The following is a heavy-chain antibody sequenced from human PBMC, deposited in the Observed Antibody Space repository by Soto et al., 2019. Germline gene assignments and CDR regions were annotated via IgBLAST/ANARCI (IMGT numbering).Heavy chain of an antibody. Sequence: QVQLVQSGAEVKKPGASVKVSCKASGYTITSYGSTWVRQAPEQGLEWMGWISAYNGNTIYAQKRQGRVAMTTDTYTSTAYMELRSLRSDDTAVYYCARDPIIAAAGWAFDIWGQGTMVTVSS. CDR2: ISAYNGNT. V-gene: IGHV1-18*01. CDR1: GYTITSYG. J-gene: IGHJ3*02. D-gene: IGHD6-13*01. CDR3: ARDPIIAAAGWAFDI.